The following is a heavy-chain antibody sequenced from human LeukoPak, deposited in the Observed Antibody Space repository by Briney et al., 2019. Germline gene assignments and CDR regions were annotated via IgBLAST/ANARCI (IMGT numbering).Heavy chain of an antibody. D-gene: IGHD2-15*01. CDR3: ARDCFGGGGSWNY. J-gene: IGHJ4*02. CDR1: GFTFSTYG. CDR2: IWYDGRNK. V-gene: IGHV3-33*01. Sequence: GGSLRLSCSASGFTFSTYGMHWVRQAPGKGLEWVALIWYDGRNKYSADSVKGRFTISRDNSKNTLYLQMNSLRVEDTAVYYCARDCFGGGGSWNYWGQGTLVTVSS.